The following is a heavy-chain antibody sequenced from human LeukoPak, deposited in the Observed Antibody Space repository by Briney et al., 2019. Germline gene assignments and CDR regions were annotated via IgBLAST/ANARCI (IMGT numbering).Heavy chain of an antibody. CDR3: ARGPPNYFDNSGAYYYFDC. D-gene: IGHD3-22*01. J-gene: IGHJ4*02. Sequence: GGFLRLSCAASGFTFSTYAIHWVRQAPGKGLEWVAVISFDGRNKYYADSVKGRFTISRDNSKDTLYLQMDSLRAEDTAVYYCARGPPNYFDNSGAYYYFDCWGQGTLVTVSS. CDR2: ISFDGRNK. V-gene: IGHV3-30*04. CDR1: GFTFSTYA.